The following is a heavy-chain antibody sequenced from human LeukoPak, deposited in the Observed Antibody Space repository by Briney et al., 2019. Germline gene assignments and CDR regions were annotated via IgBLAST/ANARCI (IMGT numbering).Heavy chain of an antibody. V-gene: IGHV4-59*01. J-gene: IGHJ3*02. CDR2: IYSSGTT. CDR1: GGSISSYY. CDR3: ARDAGKRNAFDI. Sequence: SETLSLTCTVSGGSISSYYWNRIRQPPGKGLEWIGYIYSSGTTNYNPSLRSRVSMSVDTSKNQFSLRLSSVTAADTAVYYCARDAGKRNAFDIWGQGTMVTVSS.